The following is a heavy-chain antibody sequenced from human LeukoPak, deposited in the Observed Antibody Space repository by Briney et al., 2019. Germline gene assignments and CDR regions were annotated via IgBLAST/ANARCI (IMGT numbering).Heavy chain of an antibody. J-gene: IGHJ4*02. D-gene: IGHD6-19*01. CDR2: INHSGST. Sequence: SETLSLTCAVYGGSFSGYYWSWIRQPPGKGLEWIGEINHSGSTNYNPSLKSRVTISVDTSKNQFSLKLTSVTAADTAVYYCARVLYSSDRSHFDNWGQGTLVTVSS. CDR3: ARVLYSSDRSHFDN. V-gene: IGHV4-34*01. CDR1: GGSFSGYY.